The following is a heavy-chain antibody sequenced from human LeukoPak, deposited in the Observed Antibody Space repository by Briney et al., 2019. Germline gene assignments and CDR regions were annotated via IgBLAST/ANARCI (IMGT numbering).Heavy chain of an antibody. Sequence: SGGSLRLSCAASGFTFSSYWMSWVRQAPGKGLEWVANIKQDGSEKYYVDSVKGRFTISRDNAKNSLYLQMNSLRAEDTAVYYRARVSSGYDEWYFDYWGQGTLVTVSS. J-gene: IGHJ4*02. V-gene: IGHV3-7*01. CDR1: GFTFSSYW. D-gene: IGHD5-12*01. CDR2: IKQDGSEK. CDR3: ARVSSGYDEWYFDY.